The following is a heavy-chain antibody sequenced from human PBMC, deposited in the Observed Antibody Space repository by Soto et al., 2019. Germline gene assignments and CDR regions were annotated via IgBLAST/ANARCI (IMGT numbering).Heavy chain of an antibody. CDR3: AKDLWITVYYYYGMDG. Sequence: PGGSLRLSCAASGFTFSSYGMHWVRQAPGKGLEWVAVISYDGSNKYYADSVKGRFTISRDNSKNTLYLQMNSLRAEDTAVYYCAKDLWITVYYYYGMDGWGQGNTVTVSS. J-gene: IGHJ6*02. CDR1: GFTFSSYG. D-gene: IGHD2-21*01. V-gene: IGHV3-30*18. CDR2: ISYDGSNK.